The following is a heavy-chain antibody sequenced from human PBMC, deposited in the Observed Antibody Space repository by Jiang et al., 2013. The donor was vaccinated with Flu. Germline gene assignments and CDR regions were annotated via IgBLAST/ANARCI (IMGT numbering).Heavy chain of an antibody. V-gene: IGHV1-18*01. CDR3: ARERSGGSPYWYFDL. J-gene: IGHJ2*01. CDR2: ISAYNGNT. D-gene: IGHD2-15*01. Sequence: GAEVKKPGASVKVSCKASGYTFTSYGISWVRQAPGQGLEWMGWISAYNGNTNYAQKLQGRVTMTTDTSTSTAYMELRSLRSDDTAVYYCARERSGGSPYWYFDLWGLAPWSTVSS. CDR1: GYTFTSYG.